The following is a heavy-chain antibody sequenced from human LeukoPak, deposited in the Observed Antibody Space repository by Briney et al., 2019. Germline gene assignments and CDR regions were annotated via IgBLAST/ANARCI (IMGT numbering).Heavy chain of an antibody. D-gene: IGHD6-13*01. Sequence: GGSLRLSCAASGFTFSSYWMHWVRQAPGKGLEWVAFIRYDGSNKYYADSVKGRFTISRDNSKNTLYLQMNSLRAEDTAVYYCAKDRGGSYSSSWYFDYWGQGTLVTVSS. CDR1: GFTFSSYW. CDR2: IRYDGSNK. CDR3: AKDRGGSYSSSWYFDY. V-gene: IGHV3-30*02. J-gene: IGHJ4*02.